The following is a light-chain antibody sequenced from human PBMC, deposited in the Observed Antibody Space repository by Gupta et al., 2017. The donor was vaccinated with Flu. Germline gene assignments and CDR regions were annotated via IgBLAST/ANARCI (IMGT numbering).Light chain of an antibody. V-gene: IGLV1-51*02. CDR3: GTWDTSLSGGV. Sequence: QSVLTQPPSVSAAPGQKVTIPCSGSNSNIGNTYVAWYQQVPGTAPKLLIYENNKRPSGIPDRFSGSKSGTSATLDITGLQTGDEADYYCGTWDTSLSGGVFGGGTKLTVL. CDR2: ENN. CDR1: NSNIGNTY. J-gene: IGLJ2*01.